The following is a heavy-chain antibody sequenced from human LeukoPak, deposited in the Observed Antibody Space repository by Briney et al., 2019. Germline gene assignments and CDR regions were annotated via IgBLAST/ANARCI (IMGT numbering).Heavy chain of an antibody. V-gene: IGHV3-21*04. CDR2: ISSFSSYI. J-gene: IGHJ3*02. CDR1: EFTFSSYN. CDR3: TTEVDTAMASNDAFDI. Sequence: GGSLRLSCAASEFTFSSYNMNWVRQAPGKGLEWVSSISSFSSYIYYADSVKGRFTISRDNAKNSLYLQMSSLRAEDTAVYYCTTEVDTAMASNDAFDIWGQGTMVTVSS. D-gene: IGHD5-18*01.